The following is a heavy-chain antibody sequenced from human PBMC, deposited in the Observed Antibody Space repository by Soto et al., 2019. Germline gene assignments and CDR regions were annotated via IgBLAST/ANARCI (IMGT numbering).Heavy chain of an antibody. D-gene: IGHD6-6*01. CDR2: IYYSGST. CDR3: ARRAARVYGMDV. Sequence: QLQLQESGPGLVKPSETLSLTCTVSGGSISSSSYYWGWIRQPPGRGLELIGTIYYSGSTYYNPSLKSRVTIPVDTSKNQFSLKLSSVTAADTAVYYCARRAARVYGMDVWGQGTTVTVSS. J-gene: IGHJ6*02. CDR1: GGSISSSSYY. V-gene: IGHV4-39*01.